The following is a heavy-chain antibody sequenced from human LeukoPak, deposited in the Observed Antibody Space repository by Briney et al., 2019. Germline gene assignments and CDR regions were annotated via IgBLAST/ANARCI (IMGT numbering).Heavy chain of an antibody. CDR2: IYTSGST. D-gene: IGHD2-2*01. CDR1: GGSISSYY. Sequence: PSKTLSVTCTVSGGSISSYYWSWIRQPAGKGLEWIGRIYTSGSTNYNPSLKSRVTMSVDTSKNQFSLKLSSVTAADTAVYYCARDGGCSSTSCPYYYYGMDVWGQGTTVTVSS. J-gene: IGHJ6*02. V-gene: IGHV4-4*07. CDR3: ARDGGCSSTSCPYYYYGMDV.